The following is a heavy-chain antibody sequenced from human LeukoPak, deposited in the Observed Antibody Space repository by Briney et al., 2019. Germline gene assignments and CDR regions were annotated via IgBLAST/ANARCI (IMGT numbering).Heavy chain of an antibody. Sequence: PSETLSLTCTVSGGSISSYYWSWIRQPPGKGLEWIGYIYYSGSTNYNPSLKSRVTISVDTSKNQFSLKLSSVTAADTAVYYCARGAPDYYVRIVKYFQHWGQGTLVTVSS. D-gene: IGHD3-10*02. V-gene: IGHV4-59*01. CDR2: IYYSGST. CDR1: GGSISSYY. J-gene: IGHJ1*01. CDR3: ARGAPDYYVRIVKYFQH.